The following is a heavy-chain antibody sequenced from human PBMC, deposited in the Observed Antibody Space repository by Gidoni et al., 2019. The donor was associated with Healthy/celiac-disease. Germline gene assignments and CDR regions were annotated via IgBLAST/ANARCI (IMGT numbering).Heavy chain of an antibody. CDR1: GYTYTGYY. CDR3: ALQAGYSLYYFDY. Sequence: QVQLVQSGAEVTNPGASVKVSCKASGYTYTGYYMHWVRQAPGQGLEWMGWINPNSGGTNYAQKFQGRVTMTRDTSISTAYMELSRLRSDDTAVYYCALQAGYSLYYFDYWGQGTLVTVSS. J-gene: IGHJ4*02. V-gene: IGHV1-2*02. CDR2: INPNSGGT. D-gene: IGHD6-13*01.